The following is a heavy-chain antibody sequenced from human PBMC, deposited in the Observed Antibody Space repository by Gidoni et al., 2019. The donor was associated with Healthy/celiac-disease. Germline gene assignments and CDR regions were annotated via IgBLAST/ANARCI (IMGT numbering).Heavy chain of an antibody. CDR3: ARRSSSSGWFDP. CDR2: INHSGST. V-gene: IGHV4-34*01. CDR1: GGSFSGYY. Sequence: QVQLQQWGAGLLKPSETLSLTCAVYGGSFSGYYGSWIRQPPGKGLEWIGEINHSGSTNYNPSLKSRVTISVDTSKNQFSLKLSSVTAADTAVYYCARRSSSSGWFDPWGQGTLVTVSS. J-gene: IGHJ5*02. D-gene: IGHD6-6*01.